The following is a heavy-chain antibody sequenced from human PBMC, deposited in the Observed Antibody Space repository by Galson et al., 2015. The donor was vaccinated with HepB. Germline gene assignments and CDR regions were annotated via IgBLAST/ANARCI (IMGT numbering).Heavy chain of an antibody. J-gene: IGHJ1*01. V-gene: IGHV2-5*02. CDR1: GFSLRSTGVG. Sequence: PALVKPTQTLTLTCTFSGFSLRSTGVGVGWIRQPPGRALEWLALIYWDDDKRYSPSLKSRLTITKDTSKNQVVLTMTNMDPVDTATYYCAHTPDSSGWIEYFQHWGQGTLVTVSS. CDR2: IYWDDDK. CDR3: AHTPDSSGWIEYFQH. D-gene: IGHD6-19*01.